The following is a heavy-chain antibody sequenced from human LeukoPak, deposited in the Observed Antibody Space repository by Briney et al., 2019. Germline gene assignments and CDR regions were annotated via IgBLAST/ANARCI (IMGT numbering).Heavy chain of an antibody. CDR1: GGSISSYY. V-gene: IGHV4-59*08. J-gene: IGHJ5*02. Sequence: PSETLSLTCTVSGGSISSYYWSWIRQPPGKGLEWIGYIYYSGSTNYNPSLKSRVTISVDTSKNQFSLKLSSVTAADTAVYHCARQAPNYYDSSGPTWWFDPWGQGTLVTVSS. D-gene: IGHD3-22*01. CDR2: IYYSGST. CDR3: ARQAPNYYDSSGPTWWFDP.